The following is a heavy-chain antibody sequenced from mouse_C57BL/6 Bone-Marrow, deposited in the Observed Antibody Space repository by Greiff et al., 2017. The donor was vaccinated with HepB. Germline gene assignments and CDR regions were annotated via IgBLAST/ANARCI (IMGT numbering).Heavy chain of an antibody. CDR2: ISYDGSN. CDR3: ARGDYYAMDY. Sequence: ESGPGLVKPSQSLSLTCSVTGYSITSGYYWNWIRQFPGNKLEWMGYISYDGSNNYNPSLKNRISITLDTSKNQFFLKLNSVTTEDTATYYCARGDYYAMDYWGQGTSVTVSS. CDR1: GYSITSGYY. J-gene: IGHJ4*01. V-gene: IGHV3-6*01.